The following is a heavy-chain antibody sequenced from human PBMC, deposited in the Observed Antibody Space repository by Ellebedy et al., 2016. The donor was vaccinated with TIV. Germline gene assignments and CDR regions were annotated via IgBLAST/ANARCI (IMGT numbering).Heavy chain of an antibody. Sequence: GESLKISXAASGFTFSSYWMSWVRQAPGKGLEWVANIKQDGSEKYYVDSVKGRFTISRDNAKNSLYLQMNSLRAEDTAVYYCAKAQTIFGPGSYYDHRYDSWGQGNLVTVSS. V-gene: IGHV3-7*03. CDR2: IKQDGSEK. CDR3: AKAQTIFGPGSYYDHRYDS. J-gene: IGHJ4*02. CDR1: GFTFSSYW. D-gene: IGHD3-10*01.